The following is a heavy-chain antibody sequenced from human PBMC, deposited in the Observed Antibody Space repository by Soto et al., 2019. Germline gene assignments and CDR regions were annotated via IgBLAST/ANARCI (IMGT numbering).Heavy chain of an antibody. V-gene: IGHV4-39*01. D-gene: IGHD3-10*01. CDR3: ALHYYGSGSRD. J-gene: IGHJ4*02. CDR1: GVSMSSSTYY. Sequence: SETLSLTCTVSGVSMSSSTYYWGWIRQSPGKGLEWIGTFYYSGSTYYNPSLKSRVTISADMSKNQFSLKVTSVTAEDTAMYYCALHYYGSGSRDWGQGTLVTVSS. CDR2: FYYSGST.